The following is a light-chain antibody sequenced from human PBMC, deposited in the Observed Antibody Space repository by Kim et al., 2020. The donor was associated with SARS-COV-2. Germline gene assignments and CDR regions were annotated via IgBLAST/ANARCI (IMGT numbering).Light chain of an antibody. J-gene: IGLJ3*02. CDR1: SSYVGGYND. CDR3: SSYTSSRTWV. CDR2: DVS. V-gene: IGLV2-14*03. Sequence: GESITSSCAGTSSYVGGYNDVSCYQQHPGNAPKLMIYDVSNRPSGVSNSFSGSKSGNTAALTISGLQAEDEADYYCSSYTSSRTWVFGGGTQLTVL.